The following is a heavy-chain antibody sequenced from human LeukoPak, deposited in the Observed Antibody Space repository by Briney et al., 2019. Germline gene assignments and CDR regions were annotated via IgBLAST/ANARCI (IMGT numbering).Heavy chain of an antibody. CDR2: MYYSGST. J-gene: IGHJ4*02. CDR1: GGSISSGSYY. D-gene: IGHD4/OR15-4a*01. CDR3: ARTMTTVLTDFDY. V-gene: IGHV4-39*01. Sequence: SETLSLTCTVSGGSISSGSYYWGWVRQPPGKGLEWIGSMYYSGSTYYNPSLKSPVTISVDTSKNQFSLKLNSVTAADTAVYYCARTMTTVLTDFDYWGQGTLVTVSS.